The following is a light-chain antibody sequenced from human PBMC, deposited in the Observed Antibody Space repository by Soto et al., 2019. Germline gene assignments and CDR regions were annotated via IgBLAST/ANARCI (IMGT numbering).Light chain of an antibody. CDR2: DVN. V-gene: IGLV2-14*03. CDR3: TSWTTSTTMI. J-gene: IGLJ2*01. CDR1: RSDIGAYNF. Sequence: QSVLPQPASVSGSPGQSITISSTGTRSDIGAYNFVSWYQQHPGEVPKLILYDVNVRPSGVSNRFSGSKSGNTASLTISGLQAEDEADYYCTSWTTSTTMIFGGGTKVTVL.